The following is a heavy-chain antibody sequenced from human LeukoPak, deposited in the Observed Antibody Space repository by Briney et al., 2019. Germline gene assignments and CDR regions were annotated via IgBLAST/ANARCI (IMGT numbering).Heavy chain of an antibody. J-gene: IGHJ4*02. D-gene: IGHD3-22*01. Sequence: PGGSLRLSCAASGFTFSSYSMNWVRQAPGKGLEWVSSISSSSSYIYYADSVKGRFTISRDNAKNSLYLQMNSLRAEDTAVYYCARDRRHYYYDSSGSQDWGQGTLVTVSS. V-gene: IGHV3-21*01. CDR1: GFTFSSYS. CDR2: ISSSSSYI. CDR3: ARDRRHYYYDSSGSQD.